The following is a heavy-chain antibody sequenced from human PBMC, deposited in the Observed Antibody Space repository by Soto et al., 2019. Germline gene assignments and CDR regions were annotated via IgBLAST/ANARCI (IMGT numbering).Heavy chain of an antibody. CDR2: IYWDDDK. CDR3: THRRWNSGIDY. Sequence: QITLKESGPTLVKPTQTLTLTCTFSGFSLSTSGVGVGWIRQPPGKALEWLALIYWDDDKRYSPSLKSSLNITQDHSKNQVVLTMTNMDPVDTATYYCTHRRWNSGIDYWGQGTLVTVSS. D-gene: IGHD6-19*01. V-gene: IGHV2-5*02. CDR1: GFSLSTSGVG. J-gene: IGHJ4*02.